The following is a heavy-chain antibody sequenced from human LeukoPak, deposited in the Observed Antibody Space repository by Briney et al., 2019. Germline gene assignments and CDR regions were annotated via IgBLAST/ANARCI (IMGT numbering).Heavy chain of an antibody. CDR3: SRHEHKAVAGDT. D-gene: IGHD6-19*01. CDR1: GGSISRSQYY. V-gene: IGHV4-39*01. Sequence: KPSETLSLTCTVSGGSISRSQYYWAWIRQPPEKGLEWIGTIYYSGKTFYNPSLKSRVTISIDTSRNQFSLNLNSVTAADTSLYYCSRHEHKAVAGDTWGQGILVTVSS. J-gene: IGHJ5*02. CDR2: IYYSGKT.